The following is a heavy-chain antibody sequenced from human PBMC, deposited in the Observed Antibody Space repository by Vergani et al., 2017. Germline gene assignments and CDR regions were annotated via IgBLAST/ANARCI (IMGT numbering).Heavy chain of an antibody. CDR1: GGTFSSYA. J-gene: IGHJ6*02. D-gene: IGHD3-22*01. V-gene: IGHV1-69*17. CDR2: IITIFGIT. CDR3: ASSSELTTTLRYYYYGMDV. Sequence: QVQLVQSGAEVKKPGSSVKVSCKASGGTFSSYAISWVRQAPGQGLEWMGGIITIFGITNYAQKFQGRVTITADRSTSTAYMKLSTLRSEDTAVYYCASSSELTTTLRYYYYGMDVWGQGTTVTVSS.